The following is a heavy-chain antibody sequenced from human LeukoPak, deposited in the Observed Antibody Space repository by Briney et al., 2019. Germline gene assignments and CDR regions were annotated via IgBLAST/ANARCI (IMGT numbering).Heavy chain of an antibody. V-gene: IGHV1-69*05. J-gene: IGHJ6*03. CDR1: GGTFSSYA. D-gene: IGHD2-2*01. CDR3: ARDQCSSTSCSGSSSPDYYMDV. CDR2: IIPIFGTA. Sequence: SVKVSCKASGGTFSSYAISWVRQAPGQGLEWMGRIIPIFGTANYAQKFQGRVTITTDESTSTAYMELSSLRSEDTAVYYCARDQCSSTSCSGSSSPDYYMDVWGKGTTVTVSS.